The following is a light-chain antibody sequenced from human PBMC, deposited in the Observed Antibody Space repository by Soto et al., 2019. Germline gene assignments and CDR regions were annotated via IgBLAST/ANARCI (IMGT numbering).Light chain of an antibody. CDR3: QQANSFPRT. J-gene: IGKJ1*01. V-gene: IGKV1-12*01. CDR2: AAS. CDR1: QGITTW. Sequence: DIQMTHSPSSVSASVGDRVTITCRSRQGITTWLAWYQQKPGKAPVLLIYAASTLQSGVPSRFGGSGCGTDFTLTISRLQPEDFATYYCQQANSFPRTFGQGTKVEV.